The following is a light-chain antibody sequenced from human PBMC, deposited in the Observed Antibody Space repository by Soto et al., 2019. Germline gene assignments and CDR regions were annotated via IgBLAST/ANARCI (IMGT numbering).Light chain of an antibody. J-gene: IGKJ2*01. CDR2: GAS. CDR3: QQYGSSPYT. Sequence: EIVLTQSPGTLSLSPGERATLSCRASQSVSGTYLVWYQQKPGQAPRLLIYGASSRATAIPDRFSGSGSGTDFTLTISRLEPEDFAVYYCQQYGSSPYTFGQGTKLEIK. CDR1: QSVSGTY. V-gene: IGKV3-20*01.